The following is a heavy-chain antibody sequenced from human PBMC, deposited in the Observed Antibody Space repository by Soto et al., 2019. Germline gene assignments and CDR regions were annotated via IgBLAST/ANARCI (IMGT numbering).Heavy chain of an antibody. CDR3: ARDTPPTDY. Sequence: ASVKVSCKASGYTFTSYYMHWVRQAPGQGLEWMGIINPSGSTTYAQKFQGRVTMTRDTSTSTVYMELSSLRSDDTAVYYCARDTPPTDYWGQGTLVTVSS. V-gene: IGHV1-46*01. CDR2: INPSGST. J-gene: IGHJ4*02. CDR1: GYTFTSYY.